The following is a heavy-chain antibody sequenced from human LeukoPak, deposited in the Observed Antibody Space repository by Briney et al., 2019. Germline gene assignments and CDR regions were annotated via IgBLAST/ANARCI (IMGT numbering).Heavy chain of an antibody. CDR3: ARDLSGYSGCDDY. J-gene: IGHJ4*02. V-gene: IGHV3-7*01. D-gene: IGHD5-12*01. CDR1: GFTFSSYW. Sequence: GGSLRLSCAASGFTFSSYWMSWVRQAPGKGLEWVANIKQDGSEKYYVDSVKGRFTISRDNAKNSLYLQMNSLRAEDTAVYYCARDLSGYSGCDDYWGQGTLVTVSS. CDR2: IKQDGSEK.